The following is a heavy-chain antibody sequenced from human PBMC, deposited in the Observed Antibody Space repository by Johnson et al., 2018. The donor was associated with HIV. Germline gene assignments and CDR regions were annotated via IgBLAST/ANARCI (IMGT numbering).Heavy chain of an antibody. CDR3: ARDEGPYGDHDAFDI. J-gene: IGHJ3*02. D-gene: IGHD4-17*01. CDR1: GFTFDDYG. V-gene: IGHV3-20*04. CDR2: IYSGGST. Sequence: VQLVESGGGVVRPGGSLRLSCAASGFTFDDYGMSWVRQAPGKGLEWVSVIYSGGSTYYADSVKGRVSISRDKSKNTLYLQMNRLRAEDTALYYCARDEGPYGDHDAFDIWGQGTMVTVSS.